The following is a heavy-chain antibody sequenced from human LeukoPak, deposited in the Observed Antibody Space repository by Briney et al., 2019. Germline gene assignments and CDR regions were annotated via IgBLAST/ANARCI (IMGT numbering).Heavy chain of an antibody. D-gene: IGHD2-21*01. V-gene: IGHV4-61*02. CDR2: IYTSGST. Sequence: PSETLSLTCTVSGGSISSGSYYWSWIRQPAGKGLEWIGRIYTSGSTNYNPSLKSRVTISVDTSKNQFSLKLGSVTAADTAVYYCARDRCGGDCYSDAFDIWGQGTMVTVSS. J-gene: IGHJ3*02. CDR3: ARDRCGGDCYSDAFDI. CDR1: GGSISSGSYY.